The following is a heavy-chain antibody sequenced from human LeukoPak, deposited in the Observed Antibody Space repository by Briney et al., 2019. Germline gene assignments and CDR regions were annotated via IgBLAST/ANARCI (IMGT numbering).Heavy chain of an antibody. CDR2: IYYSGST. CDR1: GGSISSGGYY. V-gene: IGHV4-31*03. J-gene: IGHJ4*02. CDR3: ARSHYYDSSGYHGPFDY. Sequence: SETLSLTCTVSGGSISSGGYYWSWIRQHPGKGLEWIGYIYYSGSTYYNPSLKSRVTISVDTSKNQFSLKLSSVTAADTAVYHCARSHYYDSSGYHGPFDYWGQGTLVTVSS. D-gene: IGHD3-22*01.